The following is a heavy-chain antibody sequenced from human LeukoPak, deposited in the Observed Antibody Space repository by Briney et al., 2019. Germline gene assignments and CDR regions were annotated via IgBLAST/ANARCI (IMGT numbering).Heavy chain of an antibody. D-gene: IGHD3-22*01. V-gene: IGHV3-49*04. J-gene: IGHJ4*02. CDR2: IRSKAYGGTT. CDR1: GFIFGDYA. CDR3: IVDSSGYNYYFDY. Sequence: GGSLRLSCTASGFIFGDYAVTWVRQAPGKGLEWVGFIRSKAYGGTTEYATSVKGRFTISRDDSKSIAYLQINSLKTEDTALYYCIVDSSGYNYYFDYWGRGTLVTVSS.